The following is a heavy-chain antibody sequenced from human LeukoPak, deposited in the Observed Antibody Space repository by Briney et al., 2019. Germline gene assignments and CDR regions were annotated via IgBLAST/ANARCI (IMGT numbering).Heavy chain of an antibody. Sequence: SETLSLTCTVSGGSISSSSYYWGWIRQPPGKGLEWIGSIYYSGSTYYNPSLKSRVTISVDTSKNQFSLKLSSVTAADAAVYYCARLSVGATHYFDYWGQGTLVTVSS. CDR1: GGSISSSSYY. CDR3: ARLSVGATHYFDY. V-gene: IGHV4-39*01. CDR2: IYYSGST. J-gene: IGHJ4*02. D-gene: IGHD1-26*01.